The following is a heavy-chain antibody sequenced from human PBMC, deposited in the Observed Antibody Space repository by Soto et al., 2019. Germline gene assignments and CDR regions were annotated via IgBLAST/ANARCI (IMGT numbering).Heavy chain of an antibody. Sequence: PGGSLRLSCAASGFTFSSYWMHWVRQAPGKGLVWVSRINSDGSSTSYADSVKGRFTISRDNAKNTLYLQMNSLRAEDTAVYYCAREAXDVEYYYDSSGYQWFDPWGQGTLVTVSS. CDR2: INSDGSST. V-gene: IGHV3-74*01. CDR1: GFTFSSYW. J-gene: IGHJ5*02. CDR3: AREAXDVEYYYDSSGYQWFDP. D-gene: IGHD3-22*01.